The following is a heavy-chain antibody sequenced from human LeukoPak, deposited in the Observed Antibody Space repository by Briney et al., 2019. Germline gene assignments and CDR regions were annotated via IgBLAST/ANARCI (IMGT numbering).Heavy chain of an antibody. CDR2: IYSGGSR. Sequence: GGSLRPSCAASGFTVSSAYMSWVRQAPGKGLEWVSVIYSGGSRNYADSVRGRFTISRDMSKNTLSLEMSSLRAEDTAVYYCAGDADVDLDWIALEYWGQGTLVTVSS. CDR3: AGDADVDLDWIALEY. J-gene: IGHJ4*02. CDR1: GFTVSSAY. V-gene: IGHV3-66*01. D-gene: IGHD1-1*01.